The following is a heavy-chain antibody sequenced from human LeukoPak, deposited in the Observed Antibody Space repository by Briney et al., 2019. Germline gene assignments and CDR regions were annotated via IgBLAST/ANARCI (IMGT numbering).Heavy chain of an antibody. CDR3: ARSAGSSGWYEGYYFDY. CDR2: IKQDGSEK. J-gene: IGHJ4*02. Sequence: GGSLRLSCAASGFTFSRYWMSWVRQAPGKGLEWVADIKQDGSEKYYVDSVKGRFTISRDNAKISLYLQMNSLRAEDTAVYYCARSAGSSGWYEGYYFDYWGQGTLVTVSS. CDR1: GFTFSRYW. D-gene: IGHD6-13*01. V-gene: IGHV3-7*01.